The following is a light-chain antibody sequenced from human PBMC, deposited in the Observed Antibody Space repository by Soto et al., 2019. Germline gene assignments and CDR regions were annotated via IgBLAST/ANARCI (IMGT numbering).Light chain of an antibody. V-gene: IGLV2-23*01. J-gene: IGLJ2*01. CDR2: EGS. CDR1: SSDVGSYNL. Sequence: SALTQPASVSGSPGQSITISCTGTSSDVGSYNLVSWYQQHPGKAPKLMIYEGSKRPSGVSNRFSGSKSGNTASLTISGLQAEDEADYYCCSDSGSSTSVVFGGGTKLTVL. CDR3: CSDSGSSTSVV.